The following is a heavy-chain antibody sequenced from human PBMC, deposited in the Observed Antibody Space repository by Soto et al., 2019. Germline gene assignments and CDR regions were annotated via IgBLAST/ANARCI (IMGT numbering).Heavy chain of an antibody. D-gene: IGHD1-26*01. CDR1: GDTFSSYA. CDR3: ARESAYGGNPLAFDY. J-gene: IGHJ4*02. CDR2: IIPFFNTS. Sequence: QVQLVQSGAEVKKPGSSVKVSCKASGDTFSSYAISWVRQAPGQGLDWMGGIIPFFNTSNYAQKFQGRVTMTADESTSTAYMELSSLRSEDTAMYYCARESAYGGNPLAFDYWGQGTLVTVSS. V-gene: IGHV1-69*01.